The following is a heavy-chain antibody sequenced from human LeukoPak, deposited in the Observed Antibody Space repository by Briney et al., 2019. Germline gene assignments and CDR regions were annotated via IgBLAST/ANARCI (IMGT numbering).Heavy chain of an antibody. CDR3: ARGRDGYNLVDAFDI. CDR2: INPNSGGT. Sequence: ASVKVSCKASGYTFTSYYMHWVRQAPGQGLEWMGWINPNSGGTNYAQKFQGRVTMTRDTSISTAYVELSRLRSDDTAVYYCARGRDGYNLVDAFDIWGQGTMVTVSS. D-gene: IGHD5-24*01. J-gene: IGHJ3*02. CDR1: GYTFTSYY. V-gene: IGHV1-2*02.